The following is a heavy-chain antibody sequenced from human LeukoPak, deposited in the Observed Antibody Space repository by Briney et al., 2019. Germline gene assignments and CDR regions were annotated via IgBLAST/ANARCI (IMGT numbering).Heavy chain of an antibody. D-gene: IGHD1-7*01. J-gene: IGHJ6*02. CDR2: IGTADDT. Sequence: GGSLRLSCAASGFTFSTYDMHWVRQVTGKGLEWVPAIGTADDTYYLGSVKGRFTISRENAKNVLYLQMSSLRAEDTAVYYCAREIRETVITRHYYYGIDVWGQGTTVTVSS. V-gene: IGHV3-13*01. CDR3: AREIRETVITRHYYYGIDV. CDR1: GFTFSTYD.